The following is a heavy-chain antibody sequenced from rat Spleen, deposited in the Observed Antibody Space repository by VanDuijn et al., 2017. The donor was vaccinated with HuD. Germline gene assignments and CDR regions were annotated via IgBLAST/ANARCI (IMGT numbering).Heavy chain of an antibody. CDR3: ARQWDY. V-gene: IGHV5-31*01. J-gene: IGHJ2*01. CDR2: ITNTGGST. CDR1: GFTFKNYW. Sequence: EVQLVESGGGLVQPGGSLRLSCVASGFTFKNYWMTWIRQAPGKGLEWVASITNTGGSTYYPDSVEGRFTISRDTAQNTLYLQMNSLRSEDTATYYCARQWDYWGQGVMVTVSS.